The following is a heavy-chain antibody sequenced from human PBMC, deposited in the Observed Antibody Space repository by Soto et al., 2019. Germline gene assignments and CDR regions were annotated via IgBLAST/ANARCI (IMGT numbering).Heavy chain of an antibody. J-gene: IGHJ3*02. CDR3: AFPDYGEYVWLNAFDI. V-gene: IGHV1-69*02. CDR2: IIPILGIA. D-gene: IGHD4-17*01. Sequence: SVKVSCKASGGTFSSYSISWVRQAPGQGLEWMGRIIPILGIANYAQKFQGRVTITADKSTSTAYMELSSLRSEDTAVYYCAFPDYGEYVWLNAFDIWGQGTMVTVSS. CDR1: GGTFSSYS.